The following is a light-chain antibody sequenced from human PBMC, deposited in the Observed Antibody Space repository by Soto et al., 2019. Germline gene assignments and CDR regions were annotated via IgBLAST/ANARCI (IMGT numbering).Light chain of an antibody. J-gene: IGKJ5*01. CDR1: QSVSSN. V-gene: IGKV3-15*01. Sequence: EIVINQSASTLSVYQGERATLSCRASQSVSSNLAWYQQKPGQAPRLLIYGASTRATGIPARFSGSGSGTEFTLTISSLQSEDFAVYYCQQYNNWPSITFGQGTRLEI. CDR3: QQYNNWPSIT. CDR2: GAS.